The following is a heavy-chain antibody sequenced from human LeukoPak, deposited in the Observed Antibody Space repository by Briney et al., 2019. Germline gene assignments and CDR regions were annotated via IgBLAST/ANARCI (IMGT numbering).Heavy chain of an antibody. CDR2: INPNSGGT. CDR1: GYTFTGYY. J-gene: IGHJ6*03. Sequence: ASVKVSCKASGYTFTGYYMHWVRQAPGQGLEWMGWINPNSGGTNYAQKFQGRVTMTRDTSISTAYMELSRLRSDDTAVYYCARDKIGGSGYYVSRNYYYMDVWGKGTTVTVSS. CDR3: ARDKIGGSGYYVSRNYYYMDV. V-gene: IGHV1-2*02. D-gene: IGHD3-3*01.